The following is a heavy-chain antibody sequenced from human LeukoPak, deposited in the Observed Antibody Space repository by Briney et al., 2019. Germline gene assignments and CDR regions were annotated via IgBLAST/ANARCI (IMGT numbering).Heavy chain of an antibody. CDR1: GFTFGDYA. D-gene: IGHD5-18*01. Sequence: GGSLRLSCTASGFTFGDYAMTWLRQAPGKGLEWVGFIISKNYGGTIDYAASVNGRFTISRDDSKSIAYLEMNSLKIEDTGVYYCTRGHTYGLYWGQGILVTVSS. J-gene: IGHJ4*02. V-gene: IGHV3-49*03. CDR3: TRGHTYGLY. CDR2: IISKNYGGTI.